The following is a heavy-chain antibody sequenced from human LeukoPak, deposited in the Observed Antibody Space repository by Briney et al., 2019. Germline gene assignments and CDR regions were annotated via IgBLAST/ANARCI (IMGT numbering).Heavy chain of an antibody. Sequence: GASVKVSCKASGYTFRNYAITWVRQAPGQGLEWMGWITAYNGNTNYAQKFQGRVTMTTDISTTTAYMELGNLKSDDTAVYYCARDCSGGTCSSFWFDPWGQGTLVTVSS. D-gene: IGHD2-15*01. CDR1: GYTFRNYA. CDR3: ARDCSGGTCSSFWFDP. V-gene: IGHV1-18*01. CDR2: ITAYNGNT. J-gene: IGHJ5*02.